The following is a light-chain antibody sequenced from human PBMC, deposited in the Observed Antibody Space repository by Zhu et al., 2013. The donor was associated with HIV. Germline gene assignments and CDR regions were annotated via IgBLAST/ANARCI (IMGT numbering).Light chain of an antibody. CDR1: QGIRNY. J-gene: IGKJ4*01. Sequence: DIQMTQSPSALSASVGDRVTITCRASQGIRNYLAWFQLKPGRVPQHLIYTASTLQTGVPSRFSGSGSGTDFTLTISSLRPEDFATYYCQQLNSYPRLTFGGGTKVEIK. CDR2: TAS. CDR3: QQLNSYPRLT. V-gene: IGKV1-17*03.